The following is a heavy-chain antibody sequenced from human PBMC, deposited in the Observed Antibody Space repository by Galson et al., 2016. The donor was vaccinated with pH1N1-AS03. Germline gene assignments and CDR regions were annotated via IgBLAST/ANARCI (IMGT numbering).Heavy chain of an antibody. J-gene: IGHJ3*02. D-gene: IGHD3-22*01. CDR2: ISSSGNYK. CDR1: GFTSSSYS. CDR3: ARSRSPDHYDSSTYRPDAFDI. V-gene: IGHV3-21*01. Sequence: SLTLSCAASGFTSSSYSMNWVRQAPGKGLEWVSSISSSGNYKYYADSVKGRFTVSRDNAMNSLYLQMNSLRAEDTALYYCARSRSPDHYDSSTYRPDAFDIWGQGTMVTVSS.